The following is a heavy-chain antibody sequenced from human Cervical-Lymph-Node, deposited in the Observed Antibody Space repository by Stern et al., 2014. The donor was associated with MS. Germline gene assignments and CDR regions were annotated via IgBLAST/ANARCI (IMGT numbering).Heavy chain of an antibody. D-gene: IGHD1-26*01. Sequence: VQLVESGAAVKKPGSSVKVSCKASGGTFSSYAISWVRQAPGQGLEWMGGILPIFGKANYAQKFQGRVTVTADESTSTAYMELSSLRSEDTAVYYCARGELKEGLVRGMDVWGQGTTVTVSS. V-gene: IGHV1-69*01. CDR3: ARGELKEGLVRGMDV. CDR1: GGTFSSYA. J-gene: IGHJ6*02. CDR2: ILPIFGKA.